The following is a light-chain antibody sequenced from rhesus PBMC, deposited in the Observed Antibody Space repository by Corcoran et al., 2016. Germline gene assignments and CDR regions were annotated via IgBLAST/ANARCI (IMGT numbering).Light chain of an antibody. Sequence: DTVLTQSPASLAVSPGQRATITYRASATVSFFGINLIHWYQQKPGQPPKLLIYQASNKASGVPARFTGRGSGTDFTLKINPVEADDAADYYCLQSKRYPRTFGQGTKVEIK. CDR1: ATVSFFGINL. CDR3: LQSKRYPRT. CDR2: QAS. J-gene: IGKJ1*01. V-gene: IGKV7-13*02.